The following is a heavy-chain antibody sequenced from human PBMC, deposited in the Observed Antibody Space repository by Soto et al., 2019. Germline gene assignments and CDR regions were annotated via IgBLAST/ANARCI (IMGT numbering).Heavy chain of an antibody. CDR1: GGSFSGYY. J-gene: IGHJ4*02. V-gene: IGHV4-34*01. Sequence: QVQLQQWGAGLLKPSETLSLTCAVYGGSFSGYYWSWIRQPPGKGLEWIGEINYSGSTNYNPSLKSRVTISVETSKNQFSLKLSSVTAADTAVYYCARGGIAARPRCYFDYWGQGTLVTVSS. CDR3: ARGGIAARPRCYFDY. D-gene: IGHD6-6*01. CDR2: INYSGST.